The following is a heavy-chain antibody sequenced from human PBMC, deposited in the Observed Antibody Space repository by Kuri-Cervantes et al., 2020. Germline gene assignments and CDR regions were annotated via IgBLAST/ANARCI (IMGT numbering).Heavy chain of an antibody. CDR3: ASGRLTNWGSGVYGMDV. CDR2: IIPIFGTA. CDR1: GGTFSSYA. D-gene: IGHD7-27*01. J-gene: IGHJ6*02. V-gene: IGHV1-69*13. Sequence: SVKVSCKASGGTFSSYAISWVRQAPGQGLEWMGGIIPIFGTANYAQKFQGRVTITADESTSTAYMELSSLRSEDTAVYYCASGRLTNWGSGVYGMDVWGQGNTVTVSS.